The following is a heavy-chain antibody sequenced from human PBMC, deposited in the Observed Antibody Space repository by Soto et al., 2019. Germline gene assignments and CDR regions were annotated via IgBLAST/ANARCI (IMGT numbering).Heavy chain of an antibody. CDR3: ARWGLSSSWYYFDY. D-gene: IGHD6-13*01. CDR2: IYYSGST. CDR1: GGSISSGGYY. J-gene: IGHJ4*02. V-gene: IGHV4-31*03. Sequence: SETLSLTCTVPGGSISSGGYYWSWIRQHPGKGLEWIGYIYYSGSTYYNPSLKSRVTISVDTSTNQFSLELLSVTAADTGVYYCARWGLSSSWYYFDYWGQGTLGTVPQ.